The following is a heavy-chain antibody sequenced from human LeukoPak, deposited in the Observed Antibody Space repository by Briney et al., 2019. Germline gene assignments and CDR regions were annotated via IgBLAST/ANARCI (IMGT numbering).Heavy chain of an antibody. CDR3: ARDGPPRGYSYDMDV. Sequence: GGSLRLSCAAFGFTFRNYNMNWVRQAPGKGLEWISYISSTSSSIHYADSVKGRFTISRDNAKNSLHLQMNGLRAEDTAVYYCARDGPPRGYSYDMDVWGQGTTVTVSS. CDR2: ISSTSSSI. D-gene: IGHD2-15*01. J-gene: IGHJ6*02. CDR1: GFTFRNYN. V-gene: IGHV3-48*01.